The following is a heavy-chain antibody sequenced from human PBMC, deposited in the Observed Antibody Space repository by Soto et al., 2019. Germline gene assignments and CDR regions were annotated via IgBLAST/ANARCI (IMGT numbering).Heavy chain of an antibody. J-gene: IGHJ4*02. CDR2: ISHRGNT. D-gene: IGHD3-16*02. CDR1: GVSIGSDAYY. Sequence: SETLSLTCAVSGVSIGSDAYYWSWIRQHPGKGLEWVGFISHRGNTYYNPSLKSRLTLSVDMSKNQFSLKLTSVTAADTAVYFCARYRFTATWYNFDYWGEGTMVAFYS. CDR3: ARYRFTATWYNFDY. V-gene: IGHV4-31*11.